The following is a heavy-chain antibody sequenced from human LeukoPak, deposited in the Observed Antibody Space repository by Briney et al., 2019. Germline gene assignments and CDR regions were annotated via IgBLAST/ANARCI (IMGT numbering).Heavy chain of an antibody. Sequence: GGSLRLSCEVSGFIFSNYGMHWVRQAPGKGLEWVALIWYDGRTKFHADSVRGRFTISRDNSANTLYLQMSSLRVEDTAVYYCAREWGRIAVAGGPGYWGQGALVSVSS. D-gene: IGHD6-19*01. CDR3: AREWGRIAVAGGPGY. CDR2: IWYDGRTK. J-gene: IGHJ4*02. CDR1: GFIFSNYG. V-gene: IGHV3-33*01.